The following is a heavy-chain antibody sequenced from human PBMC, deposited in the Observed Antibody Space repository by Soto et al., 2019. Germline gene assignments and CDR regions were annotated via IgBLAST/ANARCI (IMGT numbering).Heavy chain of an antibody. CDR1: GGSISSYY. J-gene: IGHJ3*02. CDR2: IYYSGST. V-gene: IGHV4-59*01. D-gene: IGHD2-21*02. Sequence: SETLSLTCTVSGGSISSYYWSWIRQPPGKGLEWIGYIYYSGSTNYNPSLKSRVTISVDTSKNQFSLKLSSVTAADTAVYYCARERGDDDAFDIWGQGTMVIVSS. CDR3: ARERGDDDAFDI.